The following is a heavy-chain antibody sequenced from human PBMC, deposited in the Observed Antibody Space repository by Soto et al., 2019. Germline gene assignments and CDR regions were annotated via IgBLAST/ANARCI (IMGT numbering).Heavy chain of an antibody. CDR3: ASCTYYYDSSGYLHLPEWFDP. CDR2: IIPIFGTA. V-gene: IGHV1-69*01. J-gene: IGHJ5*02. Sequence: QVQLVQSGAEVKKPGSSVKVSCKASGGTFSSYAISWVRQAPGQGLEWMGGIIPIFGTANYAQKFQGRVTITADESTSTAYMELSSLRSEDTAVYYCASCTYYYDSSGYLHLPEWFDPWGQGTLVTVSS. D-gene: IGHD3-22*01. CDR1: GGTFSSYA.